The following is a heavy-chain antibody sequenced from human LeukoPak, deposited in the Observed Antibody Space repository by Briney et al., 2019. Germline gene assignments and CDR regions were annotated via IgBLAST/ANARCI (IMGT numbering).Heavy chain of an antibody. CDR3: ARDTGPLSFGDQ. CDR2: IKPDGSVK. D-gene: IGHD3-10*01. V-gene: IGHV3-7*04. CDR1: GFXFSANW. Sequence: PGGSLRLSCAASGFXFSANWITWVRQAPGRGLEWVANIKPDGSVKYYLDSVKGRFTISRDNAKNSLYLQMTSLRVEDTAVYYCARDTGPLSFGDQGGQGTLVTVSS. J-gene: IGHJ4*02.